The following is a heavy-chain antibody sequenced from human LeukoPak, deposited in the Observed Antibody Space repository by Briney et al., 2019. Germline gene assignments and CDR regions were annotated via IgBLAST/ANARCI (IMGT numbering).Heavy chain of an antibody. Sequence: SVTVSCKASGGTFSSYAISWLRQAPGQGLEWMGGIIPIFGTANYAQKFQGRVTITADESTSTAYMELSSLRSEDTAVYYCAREYDFWSGYRFDPWGQGALVTVSS. J-gene: IGHJ5*02. D-gene: IGHD3-3*01. V-gene: IGHV1-69*13. CDR2: IIPIFGTA. CDR1: GGTFSSYA. CDR3: AREYDFWSGYRFDP.